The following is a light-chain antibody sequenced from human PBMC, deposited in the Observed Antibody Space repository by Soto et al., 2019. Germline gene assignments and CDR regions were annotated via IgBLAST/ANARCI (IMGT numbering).Light chain of an antibody. CDR3: SSYAGSNTVV. J-gene: IGLJ2*01. V-gene: IGLV2-8*01. CDR2: EVN. CDR1: SSDVGCYNY. Sequence: QSALSQPPSASGSPGQSVTISCTGTSSDVGCYNYVSWYQQHPGKAPKLMIYEVNKRPLGVPDRFSGSKSGNTASLTVSGFQAEDEADYYCSSYAGSNTVVFGGGTKVTVL.